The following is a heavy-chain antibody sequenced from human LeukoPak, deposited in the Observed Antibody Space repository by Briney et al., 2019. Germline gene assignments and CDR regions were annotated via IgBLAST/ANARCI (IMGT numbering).Heavy chain of an antibody. CDR1: GYTFTSYY. J-gene: IGHJ4*02. D-gene: IGHD1-1*01. V-gene: IGHV1-46*01. CDR2: INPSGGST. Sequence: ASVKASCKASGYTFTSYYIHWVRQAPGQGLEWMGIINPSGGSTSYAQKFQGRVTMTRDTSTSTVYMELSSLRSEDTAVYYCARDKVTTRQLERHEPGYWGQGTLVTVSS. CDR3: ARDKVTTRQLERHEPGY.